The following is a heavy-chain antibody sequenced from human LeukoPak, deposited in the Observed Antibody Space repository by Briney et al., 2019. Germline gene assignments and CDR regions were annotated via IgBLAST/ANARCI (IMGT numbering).Heavy chain of an antibody. J-gene: IGHJ4*02. V-gene: IGHV3-33*01. D-gene: IGHD4-11*01. CDR1: GFTFNSYG. Sequence: GGSLRPSCAASGFTFNSYGMHWVRQAPGKGLEWVAVMWYDGSNKYHADSVKGRFTISRDDSKNTLYLQMNSLRAEDTAMYYCARGLPPVMKYYFDYWGQGTLVTVSS. CDR3: ARGLPPVMKYYFDY. CDR2: MWYDGSNK.